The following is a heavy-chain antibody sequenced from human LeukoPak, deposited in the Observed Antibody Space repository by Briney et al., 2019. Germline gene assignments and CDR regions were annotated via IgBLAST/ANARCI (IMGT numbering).Heavy chain of an antibody. CDR3: ARGSFSADAPLVLDYFHH. D-gene: IGHD5-18*01. V-gene: IGHV1-2*02. J-gene: IGHJ1*01. CDR1: GYTFTGYY. CDR2: INPNSGGT. Sequence: ASVKVSCKSSGYTFTGYYIHWVRQAPGQGLEWMGWINPNSGGTNYAQKFQGRVTMTRDTSMSTAYMELSRLKSDDTAVYYCARGSFSADAPLVLDYFHHWGQGTLVTVSS.